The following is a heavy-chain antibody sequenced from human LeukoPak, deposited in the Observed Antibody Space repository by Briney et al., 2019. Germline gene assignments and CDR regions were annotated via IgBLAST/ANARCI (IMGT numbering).Heavy chain of an antibody. CDR1: GFTFSSYS. D-gene: IGHD3-22*01. CDR3: ARDVPDYSDSSGCFRPFDY. V-gene: IGHV3-21*01. CDR2: ISSSSSYI. J-gene: IGHJ4*02. Sequence: GGSLRLSRAASGFTFSSYSMNWVRQSPGKGLEWVTSISSSSSYIYYADSVKGRFTISRDDAKNSLYLQMNSLRAEDTAVYYCARDVPDYSDSSGCFRPFDYWGKGTLVTVSS.